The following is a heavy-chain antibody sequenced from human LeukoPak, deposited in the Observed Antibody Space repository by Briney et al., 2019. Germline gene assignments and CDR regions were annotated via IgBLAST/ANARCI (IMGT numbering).Heavy chain of an antibody. CDR1: GFTFSDYY. V-gene: IGHV3-11*06. Sequence: GGSLRLSCAASGFTFSDYYMSWIRQAPGKGLEWASYISSSSSYTNYADSVKGRFTISRDNARNSLYLQMNSLRAEDTAVYYCARDLRSNTAMVTFDYWGQGTLVTVSS. CDR2: ISSSSSYT. D-gene: IGHD5-18*01. J-gene: IGHJ4*02. CDR3: ARDLRSNTAMVTFDY.